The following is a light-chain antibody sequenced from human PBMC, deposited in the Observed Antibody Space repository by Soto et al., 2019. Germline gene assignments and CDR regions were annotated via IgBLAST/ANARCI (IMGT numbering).Light chain of an antibody. CDR3: QQSYITPYT. CDR1: QSISVH. CDR2: AAS. V-gene: IGKV1-39*01. Sequence: DIQMTQSPSSLSASVGDTVTITCRASQSISVHFNWYQQKPGKVPKLLIYAASNLQSGVPSSFSGSGSETDFALTISSLQPEDFATYYCQQSYITPYTFGQGTKLQIK. J-gene: IGKJ2*01.